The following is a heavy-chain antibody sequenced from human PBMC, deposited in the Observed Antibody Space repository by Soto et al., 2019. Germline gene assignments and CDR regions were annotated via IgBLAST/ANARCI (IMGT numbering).Heavy chain of an antibody. D-gene: IGHD6-19*01. V-gene: IGHV6-1*01. Sequence: PSQTLSLTCAISGHSVSGNSAAWECSRHSPSRRLEWLGRTYYRSKWYSDYAVSVKSRISINPDTSKNRFSRQQNSGTPEDTAVYYCAREQWLVWNYYGMHVWGQGTTVTVSS. CDR3: AREQWLVWNYYGMHV. CDR2: TYYRSKWYS. J-gene: IGHJ6*02. CDR1: GHSVSGNSAA.